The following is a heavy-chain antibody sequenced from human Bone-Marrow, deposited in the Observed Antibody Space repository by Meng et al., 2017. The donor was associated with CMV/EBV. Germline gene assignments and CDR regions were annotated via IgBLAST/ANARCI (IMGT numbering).Heavy chain of an antibody. D-gene: IGHD6-13*01. CDR3: ARDSYTSSWYEY. J-gene: IGHJ4*02. Sequence: ASVKVSCKASGYTFTSYAMHWVRQAPGQGLEWMGWISPYSGNTRYAQKLQGRVTMTTDTSTSTAYMELRSLRSDDTAVYYCARDSYTSSWYEYWGQGALVTVSS. V-gene: IGHV1-18*01. CDR1: GYTFTSYA. CDR2: ISPYSGNT.